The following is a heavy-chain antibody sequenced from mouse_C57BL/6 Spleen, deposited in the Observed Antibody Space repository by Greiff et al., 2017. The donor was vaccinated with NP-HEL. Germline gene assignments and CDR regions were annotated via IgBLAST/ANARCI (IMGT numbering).Heavy chain of an antibody. CDR3: ARWDGSLDY. Sequence: EVQLQQSGAELVRPGASVKLSCTASGFNIKNSYMHWVKQRPGQGLEWIGRIDPGNGDTKYDAKLQGKATLTADKSSSTAYLQLSSLTSEDTAIDYCARWDGSLDYWGQGTTLTVSS. CDR1: GFNIKNSY. V-gene: IGHV14-3*01. CDR2: IDPGNGDT. J-gene: IGHJ2*01. D-gene: IGHD4-1*01.